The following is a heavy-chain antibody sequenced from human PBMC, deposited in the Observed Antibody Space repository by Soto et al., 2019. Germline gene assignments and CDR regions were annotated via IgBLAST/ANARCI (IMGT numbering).Heavy chain of an antibody. D-gene: IGHD1-26*01. CDR1: GGTFSSYS. CDR3: ARDGGRHSGGIDY. Sequence: QVQLVQSGAEVKKPGSSVKVSCKASGGTFSSYSINWVRQAPGQGLEWMGEIIPIFGTANYAQKFQGRVTITADESTSTAYMELSSLRSQDTDVYYCARDGGRHSGGIDYRGQGTLVTVSS. V-gene: IGHV1-69*01. J-gene: IGHJ4*02. CDR2: IIPIFGTA.